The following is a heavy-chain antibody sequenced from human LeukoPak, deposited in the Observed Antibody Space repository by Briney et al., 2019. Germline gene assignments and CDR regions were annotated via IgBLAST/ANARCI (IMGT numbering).Heavy chain of an antibody. CDR3: ARVDLMRWFDP. D-gene: IGHD2-8*01. Sequence: ASVKVSCKVSAYRLSDLSIYWVRQAPGQGLEWMGGIIPIFGTANYAQKFQGRVTITADESTSTAYMELSSLRSEDTAVYYCARVDLMRWFDPWGQGTLVTVSS. V-gene: IGHV1-69*13. CDR2: IIPIFGTA. J-gene: IGHJ5*02. CDR1: AYRLSDLS.